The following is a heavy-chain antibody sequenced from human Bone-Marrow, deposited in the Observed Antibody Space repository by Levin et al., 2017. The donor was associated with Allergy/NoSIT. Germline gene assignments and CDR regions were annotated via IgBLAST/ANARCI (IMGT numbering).Heavy chain of an antibody. Sequence: GGSLRLSCMGSGFPFSNYYIGWVRQMPGKGLEWMGIIYPGDSDTRYSPSFQGQITISADKSISTAYLQWSSLKASDTAMYYCGRRYSAYDAFDIWGQGTMVIVSS. CDR3: GRRYSAYDAFDI. V-gene: IGHV5-51*01. CDR2: IYPGDSDT. D-gene: IGHD2-15*01. CDR1: GFPFSNYY. J-gene: IGHJ3*02.